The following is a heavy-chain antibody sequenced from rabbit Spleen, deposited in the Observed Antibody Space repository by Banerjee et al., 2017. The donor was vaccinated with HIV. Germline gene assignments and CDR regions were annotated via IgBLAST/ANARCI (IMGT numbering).Heavy chain of an antibody. D-gene: IGHD1-1*01. CDR2: INIVTGKS. Sequence: QSLEESGGDLVKPGASLTLTCTASGFTISSSYWIWWVRQAPGKGLEWIACINIVTGKSVYASWALGRFIMSRTSSTTVTLQMTSLTVADTATYFCARDLTGVIGWNFNLWGQGTLVTVS. CDR1: GFTISSSYW. V-gene: IGHV1S40*01. CDR3: ARDLTGVIGWNFNL. J-gene: IGHJ4*01.